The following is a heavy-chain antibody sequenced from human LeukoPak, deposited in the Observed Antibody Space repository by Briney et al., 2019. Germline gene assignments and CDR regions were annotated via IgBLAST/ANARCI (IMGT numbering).Heavy chain of an antibody. J-gene: IGHJ5*02. D-gene: IGHD3-9*01. CDR2: INTNTGNP. Sequence: ASVKVSCKASGYTFTSYAMNWVRQAPGQGLEWMGWINTNTGNPTYAQGFTGRFVFSLDTSVSTAYLQISSLKAEDTAVYYCARDPVLRYFDWLDVQNWFDPWGQGTLVTVSS. V-gene: IGHV7-4-1*02. CDR1: GYTFTSYA. CDR3: ARDPVLRYFDWLDVQNWFDP.